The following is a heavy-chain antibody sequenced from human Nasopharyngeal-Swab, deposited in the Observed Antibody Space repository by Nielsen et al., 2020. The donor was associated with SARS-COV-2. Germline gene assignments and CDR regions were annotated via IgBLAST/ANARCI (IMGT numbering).Heavy chain of an antibody. CDR3: ARGGYSSGWPDRYGMDV. CDR1: GYTFTGYY. CDR2: INPNSGGT. Sequence: ASVKVSCKASGYTFTGYYMHWVRQAPGQGLEWMGWINPNSGGTNYAQKFQGWVTMTRDTSISTACMELSRLRSDDTAVYYCARGGYSSGWPDRYGMDVWGQGTTVTVSS. V-gene: IGHV1-2*04. J-gene: IGHJ6*02. D-gene: IGHD6-19*01.